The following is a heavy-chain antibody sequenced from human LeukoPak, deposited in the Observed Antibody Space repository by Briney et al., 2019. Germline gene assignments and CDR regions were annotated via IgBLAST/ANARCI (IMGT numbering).Heavy chain of an antibody. Sequence: ASVKVSCKASGYSFSYFGINWVRQAPGQGLEWMGWISCYNGNTNYAQKSEGRLTLTTDTATSTVYVELRNLRSDDTAVYYCARGLDAAAGLANFDYWGQGTLVTVSS. V-gene: IGHV1-18*01. J-gene: IGHJ4*02. CDR1: GYSFSYFG. CDR2: ISCYNGNT. D-gene: IGHD6-25*01. CDR3: ARGLDAAAGLANFDY.